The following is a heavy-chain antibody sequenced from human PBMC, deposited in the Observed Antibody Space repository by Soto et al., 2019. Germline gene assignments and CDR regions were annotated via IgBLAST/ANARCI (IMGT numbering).Heavy chain of an antibody. Sequence: QVQLVESGGGVVQPGRSLRLSCAASGFTFSYYAMHWVRQAPGKGLEWVALISYDGSNIYYADSMKGRFTISRDNSNSTLYLQMNSLRVEDTAIYFCVRDRGHNIGHYELFDYWGQGTLVAVSS. CDR3: VRDRGHNIGHYELFDY. CDR1: GFTFSYYA. J-gene: IGHJ4*02. V-gene: IGHV3-30-3*01. D-gene: IGHD3-3*01. CDR2: ISYDGSNI.